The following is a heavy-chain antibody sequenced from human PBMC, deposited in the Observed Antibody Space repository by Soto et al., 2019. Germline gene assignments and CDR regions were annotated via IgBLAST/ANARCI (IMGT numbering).Heavy chain of an antibody. CDR1: GFTFRSYS. V-gene: IGHV3-48*02. D-gene: IGHD2-15*01. Sequence: EVQLVESGGGLKQPGGSLRLSCAASGFTFRSYSMNWVRQAPGKGLEWVSYISSSNRTINYADSVKGRFIISRDNAKNSLYLQMHSLRDEDTAVYYCAREGWPLLQTGMDFWGQGTTVTVSS. CDR3: AREGWPLLQTGMDF. J-gene: IGHJ6*02. CDR2: ISSSNRTI.